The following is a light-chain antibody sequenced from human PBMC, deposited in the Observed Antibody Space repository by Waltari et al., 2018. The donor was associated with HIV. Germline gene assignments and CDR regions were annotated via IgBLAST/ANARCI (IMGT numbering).Light chain of an antibody. CDR1: QRINRA. J-gene: IGKJ5*01. V-gene: IGKV1-13*02. CDR3: LQFISYPRF. Sequence: IQLTQSPCSLSTCVGFRVTITCRASQRINRALYSCQQKAGKVPEALLDDASNLESGAPSRFSGSGSGTDFSLITNCRQSEHFATYYLQFISYPRFFGQGTRLEI. CDR2: DAS.